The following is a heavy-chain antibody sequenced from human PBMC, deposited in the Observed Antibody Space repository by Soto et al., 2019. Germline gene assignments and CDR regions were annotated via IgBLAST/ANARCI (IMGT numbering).Heavy chain of an antibody. V-gene: IGHV3-21*01. Sequence: GGSLRLSCAASGFTFSSYSMNWVRQAPGKGLEWVSSISSSSSYIYYADSVKGRFTISRDNAKNSLYLQMNSLRAEDTAVYYCARVGGVRLLEWLLNDAFDIWGQGTMVTVSS. D-gene: IGHD3-3*01. CDR2: ISSSSSYI. J-gene: IGHJ3*02. CDR1: GFTFSSYS. CDR3: ARVGGVRLLEWLLNDAFDI.